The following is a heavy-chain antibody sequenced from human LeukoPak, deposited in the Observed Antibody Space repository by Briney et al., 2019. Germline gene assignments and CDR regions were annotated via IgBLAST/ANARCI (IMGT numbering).Heavy chain of an antibody. J-gene: IGHJ6*04. Sequence: GGTLCLTCASYGTTFRALEKDCRSRGSPHDLERMAYISTSGSTTHYSDAVRGRFTVSRDNAEVSLYLQINSLRVEDTATYYCASTYSSSWYRADRYYGMDVWGKGTTVTV. CDR2: ISTSGSTT. D-gene: IGHD6-13*01. CDR1: GTTFRALE. V-gene: IGHV3-48*03. CDR3: ASTYSSSWYRADRYYGMDV.